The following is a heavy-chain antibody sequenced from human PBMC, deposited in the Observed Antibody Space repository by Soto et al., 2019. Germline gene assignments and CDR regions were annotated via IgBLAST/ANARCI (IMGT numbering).Heavy chain of an antibody. D-gene: IGHD3-3*01. CDR3: AVYDFWSGYYLDY. V-gene: IGHV1-69*01. CDR2: IIXIFGKX. J-gene: IGHJ4*02. Sequence: SVKFSCKASGDTFSSYAISWVRQAPGQALECMGGIIXIFGKXNYAKKLQGRXXITADESXXKAYTELSSLRSEETAVYYCAVYDFWSGYYLDYWGQGTLVTVSS. CDR1: GDTFSSYA.